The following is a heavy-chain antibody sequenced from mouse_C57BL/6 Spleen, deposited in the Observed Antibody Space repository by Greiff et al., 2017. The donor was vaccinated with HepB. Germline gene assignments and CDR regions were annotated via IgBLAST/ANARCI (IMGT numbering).Heavy chain of an antibody. D-gene: IGHD4-1*01. Sequence: QVQLQQPGAELVRPGSSVKLSCKASGYTFTSYWMHWVKQRPIQGLEWIGNIDPSDSETHYNQKFKDKATLTVDKSSSTAYMQLSSLTSEDSAVYYCAREGDHAGTQFAYWGQGTLVTVSA. CDR3: AREGDHAGTQFAY. CDR1: GYTFTSYW. CDR2: IDPSDSET. V-gene: IGHV1-52*01. J-gene: IGHJ3*01.